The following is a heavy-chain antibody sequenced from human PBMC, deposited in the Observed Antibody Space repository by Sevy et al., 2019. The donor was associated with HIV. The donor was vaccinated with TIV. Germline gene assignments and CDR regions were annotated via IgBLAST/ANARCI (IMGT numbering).Heavy chain of an antibody. CDR2: IYSGGST. CDR1: TFSVTDNY. J-gene: IGHJ6*02. CDR3: ARDRYYDASGYYYYYYGLDV. V-gene: IGHV3-66*01. D-gene: IGHD3-22*01. Sequence: GGSLRLSCAASTFSVTDNYMSWVRQAPGKGLEWVSTIYSGGSTFYADSVKGRFTTSRDNSTNTPYLQMNSLRAEDTAVYYCARDRYYDASGYYYYYYGLDVWGQGTTVTVSS.